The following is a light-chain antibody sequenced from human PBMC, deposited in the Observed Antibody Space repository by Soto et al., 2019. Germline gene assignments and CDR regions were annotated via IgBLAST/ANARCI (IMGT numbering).Light chain of an antibody. CDR1: ISDIGAYDY. Sequence: HSFLTKPACVSGSPGQSIGMSCTRTISDIGAYDYVYWYQQFPDKPPKLIIYEVSHRPSGVSDRFSGSKSVNTATLTISRLQAEDEADYYCRSYTRSSTRVFGTGTKVTVL. CDR3: RSYTRSSTRV. V-gene: IGLV2-14*03. J-gene: IGLJ1*01. CDR2: EVS.